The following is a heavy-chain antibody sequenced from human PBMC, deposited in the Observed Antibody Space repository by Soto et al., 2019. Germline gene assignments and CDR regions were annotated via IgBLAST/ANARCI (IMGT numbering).Heavy chain of an antibody. CDR2: ISGSGGST. J-gene: IGHJ5*02. Sequence: TGGSLRLSCAASGFTFSSYAMSWVRQAPGKGLEWVSAISGSGGSTYYADSVKGRFTISRDNSKNTLYLQMNSLRAEDTAVYYCAKEASILVVPANWLDPWGQGTLVTVSS. D-gene: IGHD2-2*01. CDR1: GFTFSSYA. V-gene: IGHV3-23*01. CDR3: AKEASILVVPANWLDP.